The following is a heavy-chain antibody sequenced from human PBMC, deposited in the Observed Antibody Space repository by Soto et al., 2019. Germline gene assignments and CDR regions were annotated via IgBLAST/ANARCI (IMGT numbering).Heavy chain of an antibody. J-gene: IGHJ5*02. CDR2: IKSKTDGGTT. V-gene: IGHV3-15*01. Sequence: EVQLVESGGGLVKPGGSLRLSCAASGFTFSNAWMSWVRQAPGKGLEWVGRIKSKTDGGTTDYAAPVKGRFTISRDDSKNTLYLQMNSLKTEDTAVYYCTTDVIAAAGIVWFDPWGQGTLVTVSS. CDR1: GFTFSNAW. CDR3: TTDVIAAAGIVWFDP. D-gene: IGHD6-13*01.